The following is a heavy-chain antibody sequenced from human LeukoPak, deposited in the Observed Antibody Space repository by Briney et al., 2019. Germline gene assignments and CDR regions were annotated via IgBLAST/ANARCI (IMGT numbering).Heavy chain of an antibody. CDR3: AKWVIGRNFDY. CDR1: GFTLSSSV. CDR2: ISDSGGDT. Sequence: GGSLRLSCAASGFTLSSSVMNWVRQAPGKGLEWVSAISDSGGDTYYADSVKGRFTISRDNSKNTLFLQMNSLRAEDTAVYYCAKWVIGRNFDYWGQGTLVTVSS. V-gene: IGHV3-23*01. D-gene: IGHD3-16*02. J-gene: IGHJ4*02.